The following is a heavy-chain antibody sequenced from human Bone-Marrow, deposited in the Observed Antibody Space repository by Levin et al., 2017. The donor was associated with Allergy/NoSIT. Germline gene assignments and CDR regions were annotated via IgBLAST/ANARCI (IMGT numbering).Heavy chain of an antibody. D-gene: IGHD4-17*01. J-gene: IGHJ5*02. Sequence: PGGSLRLSCATSGFTFSIYAMNWVRHPPGKGLEWVSYISTSQSVHYADSVKGRFTISRDNAKNALYLQMNSLRDDDTAVYYCVSDLGADYGDYGVSWGPGTLVTVSS. V-gene: IGHV3-48*02. CDR1: GFTFSIYA. CDR3: VSDLGADYGDYGVS. CDR2: ISTSQSV.